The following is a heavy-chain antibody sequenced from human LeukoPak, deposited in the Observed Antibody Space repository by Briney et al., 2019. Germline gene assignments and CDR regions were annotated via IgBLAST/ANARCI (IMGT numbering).Heavy chain of an antibody. Sequence: GGSLRLSCAASAFTFSNCWMSWVRQAPGKGLEWVANMKEDGGEINYVDSVKGRFTISRDNAKNSLYLQMNSLRVDDTAVYYCARDRGYSTFDYWGQGTLVTVSS. V-gene: IGHV3-7*01. CDR3: ARDRGYSTFDY. CDR2: MKEDGGEI. CDR1: AFTFSNCW. D-gene: IGHD4-23*01. J-gene: IGHJ4*02.